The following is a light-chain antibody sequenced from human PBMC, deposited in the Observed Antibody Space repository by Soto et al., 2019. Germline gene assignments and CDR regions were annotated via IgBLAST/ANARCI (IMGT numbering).Light chain of an antibody. Sequence: AIPMTHSPCSLSASVFNRVTITSRASQRISSYLKWYQQKPGKAPKLLIYAASSLQSGVPSRFSGSGSGTDFTLTISSLQPEDFATYYCLQDYNYPLTFGGGTKVDIK. CDR1: QRISSY. V-gene: IGKV1-6*01. J-gene: IGKJ4*01. CDR3: LQDYNYPLT. CDR2: AAS.